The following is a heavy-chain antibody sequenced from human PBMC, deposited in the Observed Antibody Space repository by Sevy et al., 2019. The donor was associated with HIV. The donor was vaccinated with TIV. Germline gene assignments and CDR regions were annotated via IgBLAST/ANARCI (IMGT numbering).Heavy chain of an antibody. CDR1: GFTFSSYT. CDR2: ISSSSSYI. V-gene: IGHV3-21*01. Sequence: GGSLRLSCAVSGFTFSSYTMNWVRQAPGKGLEWVSSISSSSSYIYYADSVKGRFTISRDNAKNSLYLQMNSLRAEDTAEYYCAREEEGYVWGTSRDLTFFDYWGQGTLVTVSS. D-gene: IGHD3-16*02. J-gene: IGHJ4*02. CDR3: AREEEGYVWGTSRDLTFFDY.